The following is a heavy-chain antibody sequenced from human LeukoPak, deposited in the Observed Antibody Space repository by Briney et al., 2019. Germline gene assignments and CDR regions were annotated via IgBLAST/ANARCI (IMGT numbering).Heavy chain of an antibody. CDR2: ISSGGSPI. D-gene: IGHD1-26*01. J-gene: IGHJ6*02. CDR1: GFTFSSYE. V-gene: IGHV3-48*03. Sequence: GGSLRLSCAASGFTFSSYEMNWVRQAPGKGLEWISYISSGGSPIYYADSVKGRFTISRDNAKNSLYLQMNSLRAEDTAVCYCAREDGGSGSYYYYYGMDVWGQGTTATVSS. CDR3: AREDGGSGSYYYYYGMDV.